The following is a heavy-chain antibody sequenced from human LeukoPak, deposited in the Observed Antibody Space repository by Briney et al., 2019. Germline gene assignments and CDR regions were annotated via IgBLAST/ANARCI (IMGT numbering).Heavy chain of an antibody. V-gene: IGHV1-18*01. CDR1: GYTFSTYG. D-gene: IGHD6-13*01. CDR3: ARVPGIAAVGVFDI. J-gene: IGHJ3*02. Sequence: GASVKVSCTASGYTFSTYGITWVRQAPGQGLEWMGWISPYNGNTNYAQRLQGRVTMTTDTSTSTAYMELRSLRSDDTAVYYCARVPGIAAVGVFDIWGQGTMVTVSS. CDR2: ISPYNGNT.